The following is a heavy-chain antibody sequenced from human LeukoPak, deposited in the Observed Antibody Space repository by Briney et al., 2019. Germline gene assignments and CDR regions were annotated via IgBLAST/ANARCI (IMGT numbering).Heavy chain of an antibody. CDR2: VYTSGST. D-gene: IGHD3-3*01. CDR1: GGSLSSYY. CDR3: CGVVITSGAEYFQH. V-gene: IGHV4-4*07. Sequence: SETLSLTCTVSGGSLSSYYWSWIRQPAGKGLEWIGRVYTSGSTNYNPSLKSRVTMSIDTSKNQFSLKLSSVTAADTAVYYCCGVVITSGAEYFQHWGQGTLVTVSS. J-gene: IGHJ1*01.